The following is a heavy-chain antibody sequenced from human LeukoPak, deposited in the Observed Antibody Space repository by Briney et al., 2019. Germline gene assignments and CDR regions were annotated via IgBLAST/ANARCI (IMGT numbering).Heavy chain of an antibody. J-gene: IGHJ6*02. CDR1: GGSLRTYY. CDR2: IYYTGST. V-gene: IGHV4-59*08. D-gene: IGHD3-3*01. Sequence: SETLSLTCTVSGGSLRTYYWSWIRQPPGKGLEWIGYIYYTGSTNYNPSLKSRATISVDASNNQFSLKLSSVTAADTAVYHCARHWFQYYDFWSAPRMDVWGQGTTVTVSS. CDR3: ARHWFQYYDFWSAPRMDV.